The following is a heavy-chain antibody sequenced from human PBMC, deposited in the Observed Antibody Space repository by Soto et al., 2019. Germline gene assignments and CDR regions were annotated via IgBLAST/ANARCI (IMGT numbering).Heavy chain of an antibody. Sequence: QVQLVESGGGVVQPGRSLRLSCAAAGFILSAYGMHWVRQAPGKGLEWVAVILHDGSYKYYGDSVKGRFTISRDNSKNTLYLQMNSVRGDDTAVYYCAKGDYNNFLDYWGQGTLVTFSS. D-gene: IGHD4-4*01. V-gene: IGHV3-30*18. CDR1: GFILSAYG. CDR2: ILHDGSYK. CDR3: AKGDYNNFLDY. J-gene: IGHJ4*02.